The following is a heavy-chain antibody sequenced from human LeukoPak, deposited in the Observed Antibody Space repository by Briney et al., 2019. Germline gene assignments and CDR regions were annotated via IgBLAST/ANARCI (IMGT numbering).Heavy chain of an antibody. CDR2: ISSSGRYI. V-gene: IGHV3-21*01. CDR1: GFTFSTCT. D-gene: IGHD1-26*01. CDR3: ARRIVGATTGDFDY. J-gene: IGHJ4*02. Sequence: TGGSLRLSCAASGFTFSTCTMNWVRQAPGKGLEWVSSISSSGRYIYYAESMKGRFTISRDNANNSLYLQMNSLRAEDTAIYYCARRIVGATTGDFDYWGQGTLVTVSS.